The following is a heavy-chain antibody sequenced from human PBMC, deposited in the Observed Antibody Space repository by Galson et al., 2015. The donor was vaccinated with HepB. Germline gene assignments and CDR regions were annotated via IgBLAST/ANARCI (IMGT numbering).Heavy chain of an antibody. Sequence: SVKVSCKASGYTFTSYYMHWVRQAPGQGLEWMVIINPSGGSTSYAQKFQGRVTMTRDTSTITVYMEMSSLRSEDTAVYYCARDVGARSYGYYWGQGTLVTVSS. D-gene: IGHD5-18*01. V-gene: IGHV1-46*01. CDR1: GYTFTSYY. J-gene: IGHJ4*02. CDR3: ARDVGARSYGYY. CDR2: INPSGGST.